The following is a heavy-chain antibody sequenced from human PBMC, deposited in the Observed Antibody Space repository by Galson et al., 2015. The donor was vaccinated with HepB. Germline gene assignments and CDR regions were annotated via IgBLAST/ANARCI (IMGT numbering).Heavy chain of an antibody. CDR3: ARVWQWLEDDAFDI. D-gene: IGHD6-19*01. Sequence: ETPSLTCAVSGGSISSSNWWSWVRQPPGKGLEWIGEIYHSGSTNYNPSLKSRVTISVDKSKNQFSLKLSSVTAADTAVYYCARVWQWLEDDAFDIWGQGTMVTVSS. V-gene: IGHV4-4*02. CDR2: IYHSGST. J-gene: IGHJ3*02. CDR1: GGSISSSNW.